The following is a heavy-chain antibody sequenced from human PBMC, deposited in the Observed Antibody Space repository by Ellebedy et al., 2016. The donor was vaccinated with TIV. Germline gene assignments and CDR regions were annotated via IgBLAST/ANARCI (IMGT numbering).Heavy chain of an antibody. CDR3: AKEASRSYGSD. Sequence: GGSLRLXXAASGFTFSGYALSWVRQAPGKGLEWVPAISGSGSSTYYADSVKGRFTISRDNSKDTLYLQMSSLRADDTAVYYCAKEASRSYGSDWGRGTLVTVSS. D-gene: IGHD1-26*01. CDR2: ISGSGSST. V-gene: IGHV3-23*01. CDR1: GFTFSGYA. J-gene: IGHJ4*02.